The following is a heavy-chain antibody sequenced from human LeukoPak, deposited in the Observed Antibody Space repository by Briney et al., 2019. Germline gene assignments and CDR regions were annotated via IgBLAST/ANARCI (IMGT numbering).Heavy chain of an antibody. CDR3: AREGTTVVTPTGY. CDR2: ISSSGSAI. CDR1: GFTFSDYY. Sequence: GGSLRLSCAASGFTFSDYYMSWVRQAPGKGLEWVSYISSSGSAIYYADSVKGRFTISRDNAKNSLYLQMNSLRAEDTAVYYCAREGTTVVTPTGYWGRGTLVTVSS. D-gene: IGHD4-23*01. V-gene: IGHV3-11*01. J-gene: IGHJ4*02.